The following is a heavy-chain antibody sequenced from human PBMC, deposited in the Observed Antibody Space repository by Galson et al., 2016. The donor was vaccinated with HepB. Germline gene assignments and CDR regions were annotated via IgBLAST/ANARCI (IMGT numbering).Heavy chain of an antibody. V-gene: IGHV5-51*01. Sequence: QSGAEVKKPGESLKISCQGSGYTFTNHWIGWVRQMPGKGLEWMGIIYPGDSDTRYSPSFQGQVTTSADKSTRTAYQQWINLKASDTARHYCARDVQYRFDSWGQGTLVTVSS. CDR3: ARDVQYRFDS. D-gene: IGHD2/OR15-2a*01. J-gene: IGHJ4*02. CDR1: GYTFTNHW. CDR2: IYPGDSDT.